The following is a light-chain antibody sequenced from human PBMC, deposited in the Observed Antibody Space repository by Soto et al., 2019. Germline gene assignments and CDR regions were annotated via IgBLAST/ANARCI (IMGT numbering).Light chain of an antibody. J-gene: IGKJ5*01. CDR3: QQTFSTPIT. CDR2: AAS. Sequence: DIQMTQSPSSLSASVGDRVTITCRASQTVRTYLNWYQQKPGKAPTLLVYAASTLGSAVPPMFTGAGSETDFTLTFSSLQPEDFATSYCQQTFSTPITFGQGTRLE. V-gene: IGKV1-39*01. CDR1: QTVRTY.